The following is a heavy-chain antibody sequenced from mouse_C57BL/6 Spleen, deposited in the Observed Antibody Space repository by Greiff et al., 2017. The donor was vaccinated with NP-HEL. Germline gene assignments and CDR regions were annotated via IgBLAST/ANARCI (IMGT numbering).Heavy chain of an antibody. V-gene: IGHV1-52*01. J-gene: IGHJ2*01. CDR3: ARGSGYGYYFDY. Sequence: VQLQQPGAELVRPGSSVKLSCKASGYTFTSYWMHWVKQRPIQGLEWIGNIDPSDSETHYNQKFKDKATLTVDKSSSTAYMQLSSLTSEDSAVYYCARGSGYGYYFDYWGQGTTLTVSS. CDR1: GYTFTSYW. CDR2: IDPSDSET. D-gene: IGHD3-2*02.